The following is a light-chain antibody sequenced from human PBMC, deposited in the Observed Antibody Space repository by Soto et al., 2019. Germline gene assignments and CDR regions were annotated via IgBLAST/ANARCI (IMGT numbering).Light chain of an antibody. CDR2: GAS. CDR1: QSVSSSS. Sequence: ETVLTQFPGTLSLSPGERATLSCRASQSVSSSSLAWYQQKPGQAPRLLIYGASSRATGTPDRFSGSGSGTDFTLTITRLESEDFAVYYCQQYGRSTTFCQGTRLEIK. V-gene: IGKV3-20*01. J-gene: IGKJ5*01. CDR3: QQYGRSTT.